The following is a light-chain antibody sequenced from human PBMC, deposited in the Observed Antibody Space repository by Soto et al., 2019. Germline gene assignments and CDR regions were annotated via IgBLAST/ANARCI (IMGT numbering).Light chain of an antibody. CDR1: QGIKNE. V-gene: IGKV1-17*01. CDR2: GAT. CDR3: LHYNHYPPT. J-gene: IGKJ1*01. Sequence: DIQMTQSPSSLSASVGDRVTITCRASQGIKNELGWYQQKSGKAPKRLIFGATTLQSGVPSRFSGAPSGTEFSLIISSLQPEDFATYDCLHYNHYPPTFGQGTRVEMK.